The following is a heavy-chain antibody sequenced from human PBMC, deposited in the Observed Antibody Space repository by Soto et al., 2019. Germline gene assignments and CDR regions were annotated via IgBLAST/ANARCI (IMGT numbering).Heavy chain of an antibody. D-gene: IGHD1-7*01. CDR2: ITASGGTT. Sequence: EVKLLESGGGLVQPGGSLRLSCAASGFIFSTYSMTWVRQAPGKGLEWVAHITASGGTTYYADYVKGRFTISRDTSRNTLYLQMNSLRAEDSALYYCAKCMQAYWNYDAHHVWGQGTMVTVSS. J-gene: IGHJ3*01. CDR3: AKCMQAYWNYDAHHV. CDR1: GFIFSTYS. V-gene: IGHV3-23*01.